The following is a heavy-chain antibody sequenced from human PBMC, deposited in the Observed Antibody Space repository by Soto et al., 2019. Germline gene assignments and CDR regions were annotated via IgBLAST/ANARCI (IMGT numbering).Heavy chain of an antibody. CDR3: TRGISDYVVVVPAALDV. CDR1: GFSFRSYE. Sequence: GGSLRLSCEGSGFSFRSYEMNWVRQAPGNWLEWISYINSGNLIHYADSVKGRFTISRDNAKNSVFLEMDSLRAEDTGVYYCTRGISDYVVVVPAALDVWGQGTTVTVSS. D-gene: IGHD2-2*01. CDR2: INSGNLI. J-gene: IGHJ6*02. V-gene: IGHV3-48*03.